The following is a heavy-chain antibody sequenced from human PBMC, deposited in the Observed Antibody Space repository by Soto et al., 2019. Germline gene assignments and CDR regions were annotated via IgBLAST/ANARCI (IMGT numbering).Heavy chain of an antibody. J-gene: IGHJ4*02. CDR1: GGSFSGYF. CDR3: ARVGGDAFGDSGGFDY. CDR2: IYYSGRT. V-gene: IGHV4-59*01. D-gene: IGHD4-17*01. Sequence: SETLSLTCAVYGGSFSGYFWTWIRQPPGKGLEWVGYIYYSGRTTYNPSLKSRVSISVDTSKNHFSLQLRAVTAADTAVYYCARVGGDAFGDSGGFDYWGQGTLVTVSS.